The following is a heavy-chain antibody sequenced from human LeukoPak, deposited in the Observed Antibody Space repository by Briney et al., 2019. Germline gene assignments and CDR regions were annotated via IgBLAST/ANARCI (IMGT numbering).Heavy chain of an antibody. CDR2: IYSGGST. D-gene: IGHD4-17*01. J-gene: IGHJ4*02. Sequence: GGSLRLSCAASRFTFSRYAMTWVRQAPGKGLEWVSVIYSGGSTYYADSVKGRFTISRDNSKNTLYLQMNSLRAEDTAVYYCASLYGDYDDYWGQGTLVTVSS. V-gene: IGHV3-53*01. CDR1: RFTFSRYA. CDR3: ASLYGDYDDY.